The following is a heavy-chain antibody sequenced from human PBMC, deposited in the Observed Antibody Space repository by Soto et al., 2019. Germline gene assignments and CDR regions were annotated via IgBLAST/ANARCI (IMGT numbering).Heavy chain of an antibody. V-gene: IGHV3-23*01. CDR1: GFTFSNYA. J-gene: IGHJ4*02. Sequence: EVQLWESGGGLVQPGGSLRISCAASGFTFSNYAMSWVRQAPGKGLEWVSSITSGGNTYFADSVRGRFTISRDNSKSTLYLQMSSLRAEDTAVYYCARDGAGTSRRDDYWGQGTQVTVSS. CDR2: ITSGGNT. CDR3: ARDGAGTSRRDDY. D-gene: IGHD3-16*01.